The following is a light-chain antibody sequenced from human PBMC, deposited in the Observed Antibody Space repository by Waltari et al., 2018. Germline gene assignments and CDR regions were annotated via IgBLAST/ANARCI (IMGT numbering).Light chain of an antibody. J-gene: IGKJ4*01. Sequence: ELVLTQSPGPLCLSPGARATLSCSASQSVTRISLALYQKTLGQAPRLLIYGTSTRATGIPDMFRGSGSGTDFTVVSGGLEPEDFPVYYCQQDDGDVVTCGGGTKVE. CDR2: GTS. CDR1: QSVTRIS. V-gene: IGKV3-20*01. CDR3: QQDDGDVVT.